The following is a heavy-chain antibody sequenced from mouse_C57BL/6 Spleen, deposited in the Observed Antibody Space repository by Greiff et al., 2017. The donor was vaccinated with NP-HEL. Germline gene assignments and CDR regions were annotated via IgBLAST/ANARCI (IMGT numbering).Heavy chain of an antibody. D-gene: IGHD1-1*01. CDR3: ARGGPTVGSSYVEDAMDY. V-gene: IGHV1-9*01. CDR1: GYTFTGYW. J-gene: IGHJ4*01. CDR2: ILPGSGST. Sequence: QVQLQQSGAELMKPGASVKLSCKATGYTFTGYWIEWVKQRPGHGLEWIGEILPGSGSTNYNEKFKGKATFTADTSSNTAYMQLSSLTTEDSAIYYCARGGPTVGSSYVEDAMDYWGQGTSVTVSS.